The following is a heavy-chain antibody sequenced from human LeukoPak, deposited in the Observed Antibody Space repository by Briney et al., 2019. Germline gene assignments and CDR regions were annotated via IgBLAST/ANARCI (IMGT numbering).Heavy chain of an antibody. CDR1: GFNFITRA. J-gene: IGHJ5*02. Sequence: AGGSLRLSCAASGFNFITRAMTWVRQTPGKGLEWVASISGSAITTYYADSVKGRFTISRDNSKNTLYLQMNSLRAEDTAVYYCAKDGPSVAGTRLGWFDPWGQGTLVTVSS. CDR2: ISGSAITT. CDR3: AKDGPSVAGTRLGWFDP. D-gene: IGHD6-19*01. V-gene: IGHV3-23*01.